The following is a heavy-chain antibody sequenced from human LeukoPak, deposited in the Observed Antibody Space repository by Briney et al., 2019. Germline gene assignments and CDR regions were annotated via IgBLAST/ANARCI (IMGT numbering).Heavy chain of an antibody. J-gene: IGHJ4*02. Sequence: SQTLSLTCTVFGGSISSGDYYWSWIRQPPGKGLEWIGYIYYSGSTYYNPSLKSRVTISVDTSKNQFSLKLSSVTAADTAVYYCARVALPYGSGSYYFDYWGQGTLVTVSS. CDR1: GGSISSGDYY. CDR2: IYYSGST. CDR3: ARVALPYGSGSYYFDY. D-gene: IGHD3-10*01. V-gene: IGHV4-30-4*01.